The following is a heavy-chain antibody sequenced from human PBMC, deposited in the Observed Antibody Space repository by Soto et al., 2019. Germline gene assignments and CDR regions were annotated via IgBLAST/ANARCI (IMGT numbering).Heavy chain of an antibody. CDR3: ATRDPSRFY. Sequence: PSETLPLTCAVSGVSIGNHDCLTWVRQPPGKGLEWIGESHQSGNTNYNSSLESRVTISVDKSKNQFSLNLSSVTVADTAVNYCATRDPSRFYWGKGTLVTVSS. CDR1: GVSIGNHDC. CDR2: SHQSGNT. V-gene: IGHV4-4*02. D-gene: IGHD6-13*01. J-gene: IGHJ4*02.